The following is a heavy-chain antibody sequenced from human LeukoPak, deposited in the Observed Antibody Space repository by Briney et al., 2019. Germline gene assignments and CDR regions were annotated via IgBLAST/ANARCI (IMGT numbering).Heavy chain of an antibody. CDR2: INHSGST. D-gene: IGHD3-3*01. CDR1: GGSFSGYY. V-gene: IGHV4-34*01. CDR3: ARRPTTIFGVVITYYYYYGMDV. J-gene: IGHJ6*02. Sequence: SETLSLTCAVYGGSFSGYYWSWIRQPPGKGLEWIGEINHSGSTNYNPSLKSRVTISVDTSKNQFSLKLSSVTAAHTAVYYCARRPTTIFGVVITYYYYYGMDVWGQGTTVTVSS.